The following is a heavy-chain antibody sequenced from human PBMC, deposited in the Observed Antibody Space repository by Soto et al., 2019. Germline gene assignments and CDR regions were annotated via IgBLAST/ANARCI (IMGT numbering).Heavy chain of an antibody. V-gene: IGHV4-31*03. CDR1: GGSISSGGYY. J-gene: IGHJ1*01. Sequence: PSETLSLTCTVSGGSISSGGYYWSWIRQHPGKGLEWIGYIDYSGSTHYNPSLKSRVTISVDTSKNQFSLKLRSVTAADTAVYYCARANYYDGSGYYPPFAEYFQHWGQGTLVTVSS. D-gene: IGHD3-22*01. CDR3: ARANYYDGSGYYPPFAEYFQH. CDR2: IDYSGST.